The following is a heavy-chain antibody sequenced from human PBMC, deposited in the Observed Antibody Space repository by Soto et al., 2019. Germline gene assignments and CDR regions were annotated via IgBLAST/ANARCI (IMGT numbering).Heavy chain of an antibody. J-gene: IGHJ4*02. D-gene: IGHD2-2*01. CDR2: ISYTGAT. V-gene: IGHV4-39*02. CDR1: GGSINYNSYH. CDR3: ARLVVVAPVANV. Sequence: PSETLSLTCSVSGGSINYNSYHWGWIRQPPGQGLEWIGSISYTGATFYNPSLESRVTMSVDTSKNSFSLHLTSVTAADTAVYFCARLVVVAPVANVWGQGTLVTVSS.